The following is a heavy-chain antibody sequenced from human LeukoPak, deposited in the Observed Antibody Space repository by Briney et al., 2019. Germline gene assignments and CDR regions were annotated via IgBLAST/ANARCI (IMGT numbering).Heavy chain of an antibody. CDR2: IIPIFGTA. D-gene: IGHD6-6*01. J-gene: IGHJ4*02. Sequence: GASVKVSCKASGGTFSSYAISWVRQAPGQGLEWMGGIIPIFGTANYAQKFQGRVTITADESTSTAYMELSSLRSEDTAVYYCARARPYSSSSGRNFDYWGQGTLVTVSS. V-gene: IGHV1-69*13. CDR1: GGTFSSYA. CDR3: ARARPYSSSSGRNFDY.